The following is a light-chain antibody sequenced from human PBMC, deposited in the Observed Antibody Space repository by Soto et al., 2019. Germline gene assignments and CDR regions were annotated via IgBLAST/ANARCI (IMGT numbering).Light chain of an antibody. J-gene: IGKJ5*01. V-gene: IGKV3-15*01. Sequence: EVVMTQSPATLSVSPGERATLSCRASQSLSGNLAWYQQKPGQAPRLLIYGASTRATGIPARFSGSGYGTEFTLTTSGLQSEDFGVYYCQQYKKWLHTFGQGTRLDI. CDR1: QSLSGN. CDR3: QQYKKWLHT. CDR2: GAS.